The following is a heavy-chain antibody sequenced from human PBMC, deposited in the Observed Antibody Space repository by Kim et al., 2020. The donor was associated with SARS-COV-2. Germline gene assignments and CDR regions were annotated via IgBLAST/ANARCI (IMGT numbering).Heavy chain of an antibody. CDR1: GGSFSGYY. D-gene: IGHD1-26*01. CDR3: ARGRGGSYPDY. CDR2: VNHSGST. Sequence: SETLSLTCAVYGGSFSGYYWSWIRQPPGKGLEWIGEVNHSGSTNYNPSLKSRVTISVDTSKNQFSLKLSSVTAADTAVYYCARGRGGSYPDYWGQGTLVTVSS. V-gene: IGHV4-34*01. J-gene: IGHJ4*02.